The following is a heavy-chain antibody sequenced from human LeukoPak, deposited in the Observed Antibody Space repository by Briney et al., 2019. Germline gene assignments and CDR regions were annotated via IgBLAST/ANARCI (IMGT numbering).Heavy chain of an antibody. CDR1: GGSISSSSYY. D-gene: IGHD1-1*01. CDR3: ARALEVPDY. J-gene: IGHJ4*02. CDR2: IYYSGST. Sequence: SETLSLTCTVSGGSISSSSYYWGWICQPPGKGLEWIGSIYYSGSTYYNPSLKSRVTISVDTSKNQFSLKLSSVTAADTAVYYCARALEVPDYWGQGTLVTVSS. V-gene: IGHV4-39*07.